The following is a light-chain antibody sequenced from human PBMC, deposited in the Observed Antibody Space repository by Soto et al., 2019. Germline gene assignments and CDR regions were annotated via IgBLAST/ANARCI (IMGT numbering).Light chain of an antibody. V-gene: IGKV1-5*03. CDR3: QQYDRFPYT. Sequence: DIQMTQSPSTLSASIGDTVIITCRASQSINSWLAWCQQKPGKAPKLLIHKASTLESGVPSRFSGSKSGTEFTLTISSLQTDDFATFYCQQYDRFPYTFGQGTKLEIK. J-gene: IGKJ2*01. CDR1: QSINSW. CDR2: KAS.